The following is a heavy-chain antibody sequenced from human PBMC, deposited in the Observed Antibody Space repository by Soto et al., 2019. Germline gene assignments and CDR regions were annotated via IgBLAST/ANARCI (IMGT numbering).Heavy chain of an antibody. Sequence: EVQLVESGGGLVQPGGSLRLSCAASGFTFSNYAMHWVRQAPGKGLEYVSAISSHGDSTYYANSVKGRFTISRDNSKNTLYLQMGSLRTEDMAVYYCARRDGYNSDYRGQGTLVTVSS. CDR1: GFTFSNYA. V-gene: IGHV3-64*01. CDR2: ISSHGDST. D-gene: IGHD5-12*01. J-gene: IGHJ4*02. CDR3: ARRDGYNSDY.